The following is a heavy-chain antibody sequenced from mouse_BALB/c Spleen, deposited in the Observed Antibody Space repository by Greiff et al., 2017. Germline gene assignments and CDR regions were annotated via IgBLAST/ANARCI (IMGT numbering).Heavy chain of an antibody. D-gene: IGHD2-2*01. Sequence: DVQLQESGPGLVKPSQSLSLTCTVTGYSITSDYAWNWIRQFPGNKLEWMGYISYSGSTSYNPSLKSRISITRDTSKNQFFLQLNSVTTEDTATYYCARSGKWLRGAMDYWGQGTSVTVSS. J-gene: IGHJ4*01. CDR2: ISYSGST. V-gene: IGHV3-2*02. CDR1: GYSITSDYA. CDR3: ARSGKWLRGAMDY.